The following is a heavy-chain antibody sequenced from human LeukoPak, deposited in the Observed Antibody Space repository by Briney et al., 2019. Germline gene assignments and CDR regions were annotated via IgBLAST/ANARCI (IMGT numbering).Heavy chain of an antibody. D-gene: IGHD3-9*01. V-gene: IGHV4-59*01. Sequence: SETLSPTCTVSGGSISSYYWSWIRQPPGKGLEWIGYIYYSGSTNYNPPLKSRVTISVDTSKNQFSLKLSSVTAADTAVYYCARAGGVLRYFDWLSPPNYGMDVWGKGTTVTVSS. CDR2: IYYSGST. CDR1: GGSISSYY. CDR3: ARAGGVLRYFDWLSPPNYGMDV. J-gene: IGHJ6*04.